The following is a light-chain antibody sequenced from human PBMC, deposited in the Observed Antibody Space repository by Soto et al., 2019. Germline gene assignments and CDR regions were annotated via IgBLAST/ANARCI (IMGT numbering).Light chain of an antibody. CDR1: SSDVGSYNL. Sequence: QCALTQPASVSGSPGQSITISCTGTSSDVGSYNLVSWYQQHPGKAPKLMIYEVSKRPSGVSNRFSGSKSGNTASLTISGLQAEDEADYYSCSYAGSSTFVVFGGGTKVTVL. J-gene: IGLJ2*01. V-gene: IGLV2-23*02. CDR2: EVS. CDR3: CSYAGSSTFVV.